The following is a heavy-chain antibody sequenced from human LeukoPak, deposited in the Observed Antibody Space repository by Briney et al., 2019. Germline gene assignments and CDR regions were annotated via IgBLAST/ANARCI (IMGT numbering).Heavy chain of an antibody. Sequence: SETLSLTCAVYGGSFSGYYWSWIRQPPGKGLEWIGEINHSGSTNYNTSLKSRVTISVDTSKNQFSLKLSSVTAADTAVYYCASSYDSSAEIDYWGQGTLVTVSS. J-gene: IGHJ4*02. CDR1: GGSFSGYY. D-gene: IGHD3-22*01. CDR3: ASSYDSSAEIDY. CDR2: INHSGST. V-gene: IGHV4-34*01.